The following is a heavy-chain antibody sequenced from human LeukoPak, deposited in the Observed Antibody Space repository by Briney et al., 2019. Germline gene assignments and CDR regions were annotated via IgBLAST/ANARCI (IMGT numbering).Heavy chain of an antibody. Sequence: ASVKVSCKASGYSFTDYYIHWVRQAPGQGLEWRGWIYPNSGVTNYAQSFQGRVTVTRDTSISAAYMDLSSLTPDDTAGYFCVRAVRAGRNDAFDVWGQGTMVTVSS. D-gene: IGHD1-14*01. V-gene: IGHV1-2*02. J-gene: IGHJ3*01. CDR2: IYPNSGVT. CDR1: GYSFTDYY. CDR3: VRAVRAGRNDAFDV.